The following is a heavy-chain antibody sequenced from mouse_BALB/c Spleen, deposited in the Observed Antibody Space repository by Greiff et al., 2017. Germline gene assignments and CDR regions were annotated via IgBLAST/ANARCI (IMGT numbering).Heavy chain of an antibody. CDR2: IYPGSGNT. J-gene: IGHJ2*01. CDR1: GYAFTNYW. CDR3: ARERSFDY. Sequence: VQLQQSGAELVRPGTSVKISCKASGYAFTNYWLGWVKQRPGHGLEWIGDIYPGSGNTYYNEKFKGKATLTADKSSSTAYMQLSSLTSEDSAVYFCARERSFDYWGQGTTLTVSS. V-gene: IGHV1-63*01.